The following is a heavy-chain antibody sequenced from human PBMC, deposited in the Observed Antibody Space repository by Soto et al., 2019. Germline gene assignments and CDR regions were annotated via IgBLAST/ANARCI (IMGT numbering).Heavy chain of an antibody. V-gene: IGHV3-30*18. D-gene: IGHD3-10*01. Sequence: GGSRRLSCAACGCTFSNYGMHWVRQAPGKGLECDAVISYDGSNKYYADSVKGRFTISRDNSKNTSYLQMNSLRAEDTAVYYCAKVTSGSYAWGQGALVNVSS. CDR1: GCTFSNYG. J-gene: IGHJ5*02. CDR2: ISYDGSNK. CDR3: AKVTSGSYA.